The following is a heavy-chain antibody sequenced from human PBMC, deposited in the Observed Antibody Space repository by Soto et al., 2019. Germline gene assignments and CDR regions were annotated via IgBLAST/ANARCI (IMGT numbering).Heavy chain of an antibody. Sequence: QVQLQESGPGLVKPSQTLSLTCTVSGGSISSGGYYWSWIRQHPGKGLEGIGYIYYSGSTYYNPSLKSRVTISVDTSKNQFSLKLSSVTAADTAVYYCARDSHYSAPYGMDVWGQGTTVTVSS. D-gene: IGHD2-15*01. CDR2: IYYSGST. CDR3: ARDSHYSAPYGMDV. CDR1: GGSISSGGYY. J-gene: IGHJ6*02. V-gene: IGHV4-31*03.